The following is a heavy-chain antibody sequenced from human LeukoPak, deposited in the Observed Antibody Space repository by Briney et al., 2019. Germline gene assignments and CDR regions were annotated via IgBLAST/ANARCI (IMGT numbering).Heavy chain of an antibody. Sequence: SETLSLTCTVSGGSVSTYYWSWIRQPAGKGLEFIGRFFTSGTSGTANYNPSLKNRVTMSLDTSKNQFSLKLTSVTAADTAVYYCAREVQAWGQGTLVTVSS. CDR2: FFTSGTSGTA. D-gene: IGHD1-1*01. CDR3: AREVQA. CDR1: GGSVSTYY. V-gene: IGHV4-4*07. J-gene: IGHJ5*02.